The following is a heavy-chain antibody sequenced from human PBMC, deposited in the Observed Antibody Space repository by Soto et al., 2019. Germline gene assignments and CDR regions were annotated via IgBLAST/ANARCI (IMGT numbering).Heavy chain of an antibody. V-gene: IGHV4-34*02. Sequence: QVQLQQWGAGLLKPSETLSLTCAVYGGSFSDYYWSWIRQPPGKGLEWIGEINHGGSTNCNPSLKSRVTISVDTSKSQFSLKLSSVTAADTAVYYCAIGEPHRYYYMDVWGRGTTVTVSS. J-gene: IGHJ6*03. CDR2: INHGGST. CDR3: AIGEPHRYYYMDV. D-gene: IGHD1-26*01. CDR1: GGSFSDYY.